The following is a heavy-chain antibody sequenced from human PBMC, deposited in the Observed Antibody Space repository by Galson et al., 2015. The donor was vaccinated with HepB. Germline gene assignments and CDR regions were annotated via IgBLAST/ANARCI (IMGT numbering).Heavy chain of an antibody. CDR1: GYTFTSYY. Sequence: SVKVSCKASGYTFTSYYMSWSRQAPGQGLEWMGLINPSGGVTPYAQKFQGRVTMTRDTSTSTVYMELTSLRSKDTAVYYCARDIVPSYDTSGLNYAFGIWGQGTMVTVSS. J-gene: IGHJ3*02. CDR2: INPSGGVT. V-gene: IGHV1-46*01. CDR3: ARDIVPSYDTSGLNYAFGI. D-gene: IGHD3-22*01.